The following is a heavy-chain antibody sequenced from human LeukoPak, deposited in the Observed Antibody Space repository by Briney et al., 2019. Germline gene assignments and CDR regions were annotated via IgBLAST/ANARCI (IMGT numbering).Heavy chain of an antibody. J-gene: IGHJ4*02. CDR2: ITGNSNTI. Sequence: GGSLRLSCAASGFTFISYAMSWVRQAPGKGLEWISYITGNSNTIRYADSVKGRFTISRDNAENSLFLQMNSLRAEDTAIYYCARSRDWYVDYWGQGSLVTVSS. CDR1: GFTFISYA. V-gene: IGHV3-48*01. CDR3: ARSRDWYVDY. D-gene: IGHD3-9*01.